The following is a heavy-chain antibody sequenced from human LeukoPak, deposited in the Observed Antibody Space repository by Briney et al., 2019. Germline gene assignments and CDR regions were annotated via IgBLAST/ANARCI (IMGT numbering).Heavy chain of an antibody. D-gene: IGHD5-18*01. J-gene: IGHJ6*03. CDR2: IYYSGST. V-gene: IGHV4-39*01. CDR3: AGHKFDGYSYGSRYYYYYMDV. CDR1: GGSISSSSYY. Sequence: SQTLSLTCIVSGGSISSSSYYWGWIPQPPGKGLEWIGSIYYSGSTYYNPSLKSRVTISVDRSKNQFSLKLSSVNAADTAVYYCAGHKFDGYSYGSRYYYYYMDVWGKGTTVTVSS.